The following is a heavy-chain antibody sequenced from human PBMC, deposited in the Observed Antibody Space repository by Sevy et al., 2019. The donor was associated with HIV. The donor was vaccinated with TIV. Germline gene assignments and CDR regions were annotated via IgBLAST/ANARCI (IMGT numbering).Heavy chain of an antibody. D-gene: IGHD1-20*01. Sequence: GGFLRLSCAASGFTFRSYSMNWVRQAPGRGLEWVSSITSSSSFIFYADSVKGRFTISRDNAKNSRFLQMNSLRAEDTAVYYCARPTSGLSEYEPLDNARFYGMDVWGQGTTVTVSS. CDR3: ARPTSGLSEYEPLDNARFYGMDV. J-gene: IGHJ6*02. CDR1: GFTFRSYS. V-gene: IGHV3-21*01. CDR2: ITSSSSFI.